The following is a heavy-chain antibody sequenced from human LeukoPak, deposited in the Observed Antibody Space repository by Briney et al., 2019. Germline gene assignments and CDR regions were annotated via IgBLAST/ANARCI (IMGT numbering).Heavy chain of an antibody. J-gene: IGHJ6*03. Sequence: ASVKVSCKASGYTFISYGISWVRQAPGQGLEWMGWISAYNGNTNYAQKLQGRVTMTTDTSTSTAYMELRSLRSDDTAVYYCARRRSSGSHRAGRSYYYYMDVWGKGTTVTVSS. V-gene: IGHV1-18*01. CDR3: ARRRSSGSHRAGRSYYYYMDV. CDR2: ISAYNGNT. CDR1: GYTFISYG. D-gene: IGHD1-26*01.